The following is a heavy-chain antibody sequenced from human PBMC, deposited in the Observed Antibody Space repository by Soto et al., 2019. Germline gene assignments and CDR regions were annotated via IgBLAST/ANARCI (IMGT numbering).Heavy chain of an antibody. CDR1: GFTFSSYG. V-gene: IGHV3-30*03. CDR2: ISYDGSNK. J-gene: IGHJ3*02. Sequence: SLRLSCAASGFTFSSYGMHWVRQAPGKGLEWVAVISYDGSNKYYADSVKGRFTISRDNSKNTLYLQMNSLRAEDTAVYYCAREGGSYGAFDIWGQGTMVTVSS. D-gene: IGHD1-26*01. CDR3: AREGGSYGAFDI.